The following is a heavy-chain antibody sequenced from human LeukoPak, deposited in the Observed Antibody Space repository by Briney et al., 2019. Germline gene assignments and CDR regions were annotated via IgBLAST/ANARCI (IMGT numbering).Heavy chain of an antibody. Sequence: KPGRSLRLSCAASGFTFSSYGMHWVRQAPGKGLEWVSSITGSSDSIYYADSVKGRFTISRDNSKNSVYLQMNSLRAEDTAVYYCARLVCSTIPCYGKFYFDSWGQGTLVPVSS. CDR3: ARLVCSTIPCYGKFYFDS. V-gene: IGHV3-21*01. J-gene: IGHJ4*02. CDR2: ITGSSDSI. D-gene: IGHD2-2*01. CDR1: GFTFSSYG.